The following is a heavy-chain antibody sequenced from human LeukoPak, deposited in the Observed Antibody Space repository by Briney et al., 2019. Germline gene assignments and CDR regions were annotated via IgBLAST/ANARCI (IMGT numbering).Heavy chain of an antibody. CDR2: INPNSGGT. J-gene: IGHJ4*02. D-gene: IGHD5-12*01. Sequence: ASVKVSCKASGYTFTGYYMHWVRQAPGQGLEWMGLINPNSGGTNYAQKFQGRVTMTRDTSISTAYMELSRLRSDDTAVYYCASGGYSGYGATPLDYWGQGTLVTVSS. CDR3: ASGGYSGYGATPLDY. CDR1: GYTFTGYY. V-gene: IGHV1-2*02.